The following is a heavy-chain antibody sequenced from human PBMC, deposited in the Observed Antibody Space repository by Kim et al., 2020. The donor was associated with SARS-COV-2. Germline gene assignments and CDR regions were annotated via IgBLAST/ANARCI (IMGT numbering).Heavy chain of an antibody. CDR1: GFTFNNFW. J-gene: IGHJ3*02. CDR2: INQDGSAK. CDR3: ARDFSVSKDAFDI. V-gene: IGHV3-7*03. D-gene: IGHD4-4*01. Sequence: GGSLRLSCAASGFTFNNFWMSWVRQAPGEGLECVANINQDGSAKFYVGSVRGRFTVSRDNAENSLYLQMSGLRAEDSAVYYCARDFSVSKDAFDIWGQGTMVTVSS.